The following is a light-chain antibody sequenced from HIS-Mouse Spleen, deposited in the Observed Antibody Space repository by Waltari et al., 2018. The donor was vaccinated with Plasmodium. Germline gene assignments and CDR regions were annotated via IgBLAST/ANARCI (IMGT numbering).Light chain of an antibody. CDR2: GAS. V-gene: IGKV3-20*01. Sequence: EIVLTQSPGTLSLSPGERATLPCRASQSVSSSDLAWYQQKTGQAPRLLIYGASSRATGIPDRFSGSGSGTDFTLTISRLEPEDFAVYYCQQYGSSPYTFGQGTKLEIK. CDR1: QSVSSSD. J-gene: IGKJ2*01. CDR3: QQYGSSPYT.